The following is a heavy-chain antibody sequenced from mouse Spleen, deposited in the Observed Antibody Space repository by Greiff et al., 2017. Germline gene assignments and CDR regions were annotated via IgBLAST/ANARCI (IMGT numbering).Heavy chain of an antibody. CDR3: ARADYDHYFDY. CDR1: GYSFTSYY. D-gene: IGHD2-4*01. CDR2: IYPGSGNT. J-gene: IGHJ2*01. Sequence: QVHVKQSGPELVKPGASVKISCKASGYSFTSYYIHWVKQRPGQGLEWIGWIYPGSGNTKYNEKFKGKATLTADTSSSTAYMQLSSLTSEDSAVYYCARADYDHYFDYWGQGTTLTVSS. V-gene: IGHV1-66*01.